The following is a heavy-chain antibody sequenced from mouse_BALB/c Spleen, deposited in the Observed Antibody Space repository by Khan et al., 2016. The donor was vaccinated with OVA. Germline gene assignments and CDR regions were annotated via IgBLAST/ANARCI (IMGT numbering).Heavy chain of an antibody. V-gene: IGHV3-2*02. Sequence: EVQLQESGPGLVKPSQSLSLTCTVTGYSITSDYAWNWIRQFPGNKLEWMGYISYSGSANYNPSLKSRISITRDTSENQFFLQLNSVTTEDYATVDCARRYYYGHWYFDVWGAGTTVTVSS. CDR3: ARRYYYGHWYFDV. CDR2: ISYSGSA. D-gene: IGHD1-1*01. J-gene: IGHJ1*01. CDR1: GYSITSDYA.